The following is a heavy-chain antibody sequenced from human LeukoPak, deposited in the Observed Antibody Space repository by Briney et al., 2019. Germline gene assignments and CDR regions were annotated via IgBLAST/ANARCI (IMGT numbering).Heavy chain of an antibody. J-gene: IGHJ4*02. Sequence: PGGSLRLSCAASGLTFSSYWMSWVRQAPGKGLEWVANIKQDGSEKYYVDSVKGRFTISRDNAKNSLYLQMNSLRAEDTAVYYCARDRDYVDYPVDYWGQGTLVTVSS. CDR2: IKQDGSEK. CDR3: ARDRDYVDYPVDY. D-gene: IGHD4-17*01. CDR1: GLTFSSYW. V-gene: IGHV3-7*05.